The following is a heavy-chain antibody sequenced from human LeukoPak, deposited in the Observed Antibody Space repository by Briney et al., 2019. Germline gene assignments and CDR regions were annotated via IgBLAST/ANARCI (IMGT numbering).Heavy chain of an antibody. V-gene: IGHV4-39*01. J-gene: IGHJ5*02. CDR3: ARQANGSGSYHWFDP. CDR2: IYYSGGT. Sequence: SETLSLTCTVSGGSISSSRYYWGWIRQPPGKGLEWIGSIYYSGGTYYNPSLKSRVAISVDTSKNQFSLKLSSVTAADTAVYYCARQANGSGSYHWFDPWGQGTLVTVSS. D-gene: IGHD3-10*01. CDR1: GGSISSSRYY.